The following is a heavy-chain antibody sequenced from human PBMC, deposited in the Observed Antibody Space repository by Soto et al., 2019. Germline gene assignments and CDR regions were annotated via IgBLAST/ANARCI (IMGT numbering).Heavy chain of an antibody. CDR2: ISYDGNTN. CDR1: GFTFSTYA. Sequence: QVQLVESGGGVVQPGRSLTLSCAASGFTFSTYAMHWVRQAPGKGLEWLAVISYDGNTNYYAGSVKGRFTISRDNSKNTLYLQMNSLRAEDTAVYYCARDQKAGDCSGGSCYYYSGMEVWGQGTTVTVS. J-gene: IGHJ6*01. V-gene: IGHV3-30*04. D-gene: IGHD2-15*01. CDR3: ARDQKAGDCSGGSCYYYSGMEV.